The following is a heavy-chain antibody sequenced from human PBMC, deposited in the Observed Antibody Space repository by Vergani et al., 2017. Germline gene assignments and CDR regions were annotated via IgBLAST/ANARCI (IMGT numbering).Heavy chain of an antibody. CDR2: ISGSGGST. J-gene: IGHJ4*02. D-gene: IGHD3-3*01. Sequence: EVQLLESGGGLVQPGGSLRLSCAASGFTFSSYAMSWVRQAPGKGLEWVSAISGSGGSTYYADSVKGRFTISRDNSKNTLYLQMNSLRAEDTAVYYCVKDLSIWSGYPYFDYWGQGTLVTVSS. CDR1: GFTFSSYA. CDR3: VKDLSIWSGYPYFDY. V-gene: IGHV3-23*01.